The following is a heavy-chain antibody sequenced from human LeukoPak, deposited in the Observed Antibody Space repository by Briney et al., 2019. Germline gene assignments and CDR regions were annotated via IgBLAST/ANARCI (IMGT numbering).Heavy chain of an antibody. V-gene: IGHV4-4*07. CDR2: IYTSGST. D-gene: IGHD3-10*01. J-gene: IGHJ3*02. CDR1: GGPVSSYY. CDR3: ATTYYGSGNDAFDI. Sequence: SEILSLTCTVSGGPVSSYYWSWIRQPAGKGLEWIGRIYTSGSTNYNPSLKSRVTISVDTSKNQFSLKLSSVTAADTAVYYCATTYYGSGNDAFDIWGQGTMVTVSS.